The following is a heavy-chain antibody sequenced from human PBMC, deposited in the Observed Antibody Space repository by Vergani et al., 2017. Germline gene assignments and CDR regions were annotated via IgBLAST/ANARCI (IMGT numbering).Heavy chain of an antibody. D-gene: IGHD3-10*01. Sequence: QVQLQQWGAGLLKPSETLSLTCAVYGGSFSGYYWSWIRQPPGKGLEWIGEINHSGSTNYNPSLKRRVTISVDTSKNQFSLKLSSVTAADTAVYYCARAVRGVIMLSYYYYYYMDVWGKGTTVTVSS. CDR2: INHSGST. J-gene: IGHJ6*03. CDR3: ARAVRGVIMLSYYYYYYMDV. CDR1: GGSFSGYY. V-gene: IGHV4-34*01.